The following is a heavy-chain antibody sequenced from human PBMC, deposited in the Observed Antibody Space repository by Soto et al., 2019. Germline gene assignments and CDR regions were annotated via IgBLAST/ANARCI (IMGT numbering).Heavy chain of an antibody. Sequence: QVQLVQSGAEVKKPGASVKVSCKASGYTFSSYDINWVRQAPGQGLEWMGWMNPDSGNTGYAQKFQGRVTMTRDFFKSTAYMELSSLRAEDTAVYYCASRARRGGQLWLPFDLWDQGSLVTVSS. CDR1: GYTFSSYD. D-gene: IGHD5-18*01. CDR2: MNPDSGNT. CDR3: ASRARRGGQLWLPFDL. J-gene: IGHJ4*02. V-gene: IGHV1-8*01.